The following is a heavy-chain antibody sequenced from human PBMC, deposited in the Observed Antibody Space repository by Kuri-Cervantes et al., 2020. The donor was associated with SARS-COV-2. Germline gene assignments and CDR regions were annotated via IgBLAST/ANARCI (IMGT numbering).Heavy chain of an antibody. D-gene: IGHD2-21*02. Sequence: ASVKVSCKASGYTFTGYYMHWVRQAPGQGLEWMGWINPNSGGTNYAQRFQGRVTMTRDTSISTAYMELSRLRSDDTAVYYCARKVGGDYYFDYWGQGTRVTRSS. J-gene: IGHJ4*02. CDR1: GYTFTGYY. CDR3: ARKVGGDYYFDY. V-gene: IGHV1-2*02. CDR2: INPNSGGT.